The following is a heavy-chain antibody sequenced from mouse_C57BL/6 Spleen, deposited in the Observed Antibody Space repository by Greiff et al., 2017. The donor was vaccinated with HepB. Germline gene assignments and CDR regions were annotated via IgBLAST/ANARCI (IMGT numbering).Heavy chain of an antibody. V-gene: IGHV1-72*01. CDR2: IDPNSGGT. CDR1: GYTFTSYW. Sequence: QVHVKQSGAELVKPGASVKLSCKASGYTFTSYWMHWVKQRPGRGLEWIGRIDPNSGGTKYNEKFKSKATLTVDKPSSTAYMQLSSLTSEDSAVYYCARFYGGDAWFAYWGQGTLVTVSA. D-gene: IGHD1-1*01. CDR3: ARFYGGDAWFAY. J-gene: IGHJ3*01.